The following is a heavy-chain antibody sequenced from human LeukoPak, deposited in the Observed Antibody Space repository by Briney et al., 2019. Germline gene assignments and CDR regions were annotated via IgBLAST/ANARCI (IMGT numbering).Heavy chain of an antibody. D-gene: IGHD2-2*01. CDR3: AKETSIVVVPAAIGVRVNYYGMDV. J-gene: IGHJ6*02. Sequence: SETLSLTCTVSGGSISSNYWSWIRQPAGKGLEWIGRIYVSGSTNYNPSLKSRATMSVDTSKNQLSLKLSSVTAADTAVYYCAKETSIVVVPAAIGVRVNYYGMDVWGQGTTVTVSS. V-gene: IGHV4-4*07. CDR2: IYVSGST. CDR1: GGSISSNY.